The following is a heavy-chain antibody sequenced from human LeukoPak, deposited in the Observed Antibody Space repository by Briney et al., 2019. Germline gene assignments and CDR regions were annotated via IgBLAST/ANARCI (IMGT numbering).Heavy chain of an antibody. J-gene: IGHJ5*02. D-gene: IGHD5-12*01. CDR3: ARAPHSGYGRFDP. CDR1: GGSISSSSYY. V-gene: IGHV4-39*07. CDR2: IYYSGST. Sequence: SETLSLTCTVSGGSISSSSYYWGWIRQPPGKGLEWIGSIYYSGSTYYNPSLRSRVTISVDTSKNQFSLKLSSVTAADTAVYYCARAPHSGYGRFDPWGQGTLVTVSS.